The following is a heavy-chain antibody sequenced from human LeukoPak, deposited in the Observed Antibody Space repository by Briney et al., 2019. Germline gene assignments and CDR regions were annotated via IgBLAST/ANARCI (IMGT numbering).Heavy chain of an antibody. Sequence: PGGSLRLSCAASGFTFSSYAMSWVRQAPGKGLESLAYISGSGSDIYYADSVKGRFTISRDNAKNSLYLQLNSLRPEDTALYYRSTEPRSLLYWGHGTLVTVSS. D-gene: IGHD4-17*01. CDR2: ISGSGSDI. J-gene: IGHJ4*01. V-gene: IGHV3-21*05. CDR1: GFTFSSYA. CDR3: STEPRSLLY.